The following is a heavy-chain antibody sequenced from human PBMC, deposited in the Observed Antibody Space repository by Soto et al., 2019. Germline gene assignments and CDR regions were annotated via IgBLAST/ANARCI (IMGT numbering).Heavy chain of an antibody. CDR3: ARDKPIAVAGSTVDYYYYGMDV. CDR1: GFTFSSYS. J-gene: IGHJ6*02. D-gene: IGHD6-19*01. CDR2: ISRSSSSI. V-gene: IGHV3-21*01. Sequence: GGLLRLPCAASGFTFSSYSMNWVRQAPGKGLEWVSSISRSSSSIYYADSVKGRFTISRDNAKNSLYLQMNSLRAEDTAVYYCARDKPIAVAGSTVDYYYYGMDVWGQGTTVTVSS.